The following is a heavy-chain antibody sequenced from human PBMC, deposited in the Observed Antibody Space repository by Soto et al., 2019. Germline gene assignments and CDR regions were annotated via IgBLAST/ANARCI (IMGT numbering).Heavy chain of an antibody. V-gene: IGHV1-18*01. CDR2: ISAYNGNT. CDR1: GYTFTSYG. J-gene: IGHJ3*02. D-gene: IGHD2-2*01. CDR3: ARWGDCSSTSCHDAFGI. Sequence: QVQLVQSGAEVKKPGASVKVSCKASGYTFTSYGISWVRQAPGQGLEWMGWISAYNGNTNYAQKLQGRVTMTTDTCTSTAYIELRSLSSDDTAVYYCARWGDCSSTSCHDAFGIWGQGTMVTVSS.